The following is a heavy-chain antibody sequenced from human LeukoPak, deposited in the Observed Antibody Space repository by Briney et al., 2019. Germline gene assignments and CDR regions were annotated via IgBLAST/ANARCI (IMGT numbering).Heavy chain of an antibody. CDR2: MNPNSGNT. Sequence: ASVKVSCKASGYTFTSYDINWVRQATGQGLEWMGWMNPNSGNTGYAQKFQGRVTMTRNTSISTAYMELSSLRSEDTAVYYCARDGSSSPDVHFDYWGQGTLVTVSS. J-gene: IGHJ4*02. D-gene: IGHD6-13*01. V-gene: IGHV1-8*01. CDR3: ARDGSSSPDVHFDY. CDR1: GYTFTSYD.